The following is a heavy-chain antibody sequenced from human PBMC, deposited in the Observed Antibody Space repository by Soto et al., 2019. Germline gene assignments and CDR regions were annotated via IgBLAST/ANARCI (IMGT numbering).Heavy chain of an antibody. CDR2: IRGYNGDT. CDR1: GYSFKSYG. J-gene: IGHJ4*02. D-gene: IGHD3-22*01. V-gene: IGHV1-18*01. Sequence: ASVKVSCKTSGYSFKSYGISWVRQAPGQGLEWMGWIRGYNGDTDYVQKFQGRVTMTADTSTSTAYMELRSLRSDDTAVYYCTRGQDYYDRSGYDDYWGQGTLVTVSS. CDR3: TRGQDYYDRSGYDDY.